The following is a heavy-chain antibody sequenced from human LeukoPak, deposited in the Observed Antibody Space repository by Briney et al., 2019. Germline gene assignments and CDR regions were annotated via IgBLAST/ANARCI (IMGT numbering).Heavy chain of an antibody. D-gene: IGHD3-22*01. CDR3: ARVMGYYYDSSGYSHPKGAFDI. CDR1: GGSISSGGYY. Sequence: SETLSLTCTVSGGSISSGGYYWSWIRQHPGKGLEWIGYIYTSGSTNYNPSLKSRVTISVDTSKNQFSLKLSSVTAADTAVYYCARVMGYYYDSSGYSHPKGAFDIWGQGTMVTVSS. V-gene: IGHV4-61*08. J-gene: IGHJ3*02. CDR2: IYTSGST.